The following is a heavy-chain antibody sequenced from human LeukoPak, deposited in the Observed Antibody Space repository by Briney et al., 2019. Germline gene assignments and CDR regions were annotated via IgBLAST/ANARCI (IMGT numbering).Heavy chain of an antibody. CDR1: GYTFTCYY. V-gene: IGHV1-2*02. CDR2: INSNSGGT. CDR3: AKAGSSNWPSGGSDAFDI. D-gene: IGHD2-2*01. J-gene: IGHJ3*02. Sequence: ASVKVSCKASGYTFTCYYMHWVRQAPGQGLEWMGWINSNSGGTNYAQKFQGRVTMTRDTSVRTAYIELSSLRSDDTAVYYCAKAGSSNWPSGGSDAFDIWGQGTMVTVSS.